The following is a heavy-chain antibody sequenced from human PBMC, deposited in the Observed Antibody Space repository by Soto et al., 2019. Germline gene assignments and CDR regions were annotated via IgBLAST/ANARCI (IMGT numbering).Heavy chain of an antibody. CDR1: GYTFTSYG. CDR3: ARGGIVVVPADILPPSETYYYGMDV. J-gene: IGHJ6*02. D-gene: IGHD2-2*02. Sequence: SVKVSCKASGYTFTSYGISWVRQAPGQGLEWMGWISAYNGNTNYAQKLQGRVTMTTDTSTSTAYMELRSLRSDDTAVYYCARGGIVVVPADILPPSETYYYGMDVWG. CDR2: ISAYNGNT. V-gene: IGHV1-18*04.